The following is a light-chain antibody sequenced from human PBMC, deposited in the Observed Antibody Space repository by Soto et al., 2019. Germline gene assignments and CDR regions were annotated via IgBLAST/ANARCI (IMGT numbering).Light chain of an antibody. CDR2: GVS. CDR1: SSDVGGFNY. CDR3: YAYTMSNNLV. Sequence: QSVLTQPASVSGSPGQSITISCTGTSSDVGGFNYVYWYQQHPGTAPKLLIFGVSNRPSGVSSRFSGSKSGNSASPTISGLQDEDDSDYHCYAYTMSNNLVFGGGTKLTVL. J-gene: IGLJ2*01. V-gene: IGLV2-14*01.